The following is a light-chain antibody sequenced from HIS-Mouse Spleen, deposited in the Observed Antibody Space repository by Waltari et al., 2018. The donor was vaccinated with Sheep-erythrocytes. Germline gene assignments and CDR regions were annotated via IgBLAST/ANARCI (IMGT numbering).Light chain of an antibody. CDR3: QQRSNWPPT. CDR2: DAS. Sequence: EIVLTQSPATLSLSPGERAPLSCRASQSVRSYLAWYQQKPGQAPRLLIYDASNRATGIPARFSGSGSGTDFTLTISSLEPEDFAVYYCQQRSNWPPTFGQGTKVEIK. J-gene: IGKJ1*01. CDR1: QSVRSY. V-gene: IGKV3-11*01.